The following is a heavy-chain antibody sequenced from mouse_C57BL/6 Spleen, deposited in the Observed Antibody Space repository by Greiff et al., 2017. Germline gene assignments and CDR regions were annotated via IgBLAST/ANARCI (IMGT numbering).Heavy chain of an antibody. CDR3: ARRDGYYDYAMDY. Sequence: EVKLQESGGGLVKPGGSLKLSCAASGFTFSDYGMHWVRQAPEKGLEWVAYISSGSSTIYDADTVKGRFTISSDNAKNTLFLQMTSLRSEDTAMYYCARRDGYYDYAMDYWGQGTSVTVSS. CDR1: GFTFSDYG. D-gene: IGHD2-3*01. V-gene: IGHV5-17*01. J-gene: IGHJ4*01. CDR2: ISSGSSTI.